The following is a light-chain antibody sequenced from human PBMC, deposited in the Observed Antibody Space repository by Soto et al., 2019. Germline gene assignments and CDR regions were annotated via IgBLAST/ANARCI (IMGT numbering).Light chain of an antibody. CDR2: HAS. CDR1: QGISNH. CDR3: QQLYSYAFT. Sequence: DIQLTQSPSFLSASVGDRVTITCRASQGISNHFAWYQQKPGRAPSLLIYHASTLQSGVPSRFSGSQSGTEFTRTTSSLQPEDFATDDGQQLYSYAFTFGPGTKVDV. J-gene: IGKJ3*01. V-gene: IGKV1-9*01.